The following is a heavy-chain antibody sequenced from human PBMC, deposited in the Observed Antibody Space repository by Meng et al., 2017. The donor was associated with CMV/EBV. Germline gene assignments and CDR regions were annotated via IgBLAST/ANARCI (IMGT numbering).Heavy chain of an antibody. J-gene: IGHJ5*02. CDR3: ARGVGGWFDP. Sequence: QLRQWGAGLLKPSETLSLTCAVYGGSFSGYYWSWIRQPPGKGLEWIGEINHSGSTNYNPSLKSRVTISVDTSKNQFSLKLSSVTAADTAVYYCARGVGGWFDPWGQGTLVTVSS. D-gene: IGHD1-26*01. V-gene: IGHV4-34*02. CDR2: INHSGST. CDR1: GGSFSGYY.